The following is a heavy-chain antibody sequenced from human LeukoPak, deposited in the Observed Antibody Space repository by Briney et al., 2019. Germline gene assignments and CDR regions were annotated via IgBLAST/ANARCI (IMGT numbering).Heavy chain of an antibody. Sequence: SGTLSLTCAVSGGSSSSSTNWWSWVRQPPGKGLEWIGEIYHSGGTYYNPSLKSRVTISVDTSKNQFSLKLSSVTAADTAVYYCAREESNTAMSGWGQGTLVTVSS. D-gene: IGHD5-18*01. CDR3: AREESNTAMSG. J-gene: IGHJ4*02. V-gene: IGHV4-4*02. CDR2: IYHSGGT. CDR1: GGSSSSSTNW.